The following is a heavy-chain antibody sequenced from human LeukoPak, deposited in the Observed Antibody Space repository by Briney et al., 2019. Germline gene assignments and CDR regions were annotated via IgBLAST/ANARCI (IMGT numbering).Heavy chain of an antibody. Sequence: GGSLRLSCAASGFTFSSYAMSWVRQAPGKGLEWVSGINWNGGSTGYADSVKGRFTISRDNAKNSLYLQMNSLRAEDTALYYCARGERVYAIISSRVGYFDYWGQGTLVTVSS. J-gene: IGHJ4*02. D-gene: IGHD2-8*01. V-gene: IGHV3-20*04. CDR3: ARGERVYAIISSRVGYFDY. CDR2: INWNGGST. CDR1: GFTFSSYA.